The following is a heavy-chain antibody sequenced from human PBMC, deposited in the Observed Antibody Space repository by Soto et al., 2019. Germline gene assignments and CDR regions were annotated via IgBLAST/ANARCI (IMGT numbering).Heavy chain of an antibody. V-gene: IGHV4-31*03. Sequence: PSETRSLTCTVPGGSISSGGYYWSWIRQHPGKGLEWIGYIYYSGSTYYNPSLKSRVTISVDTSKNQFSLKLSSVTAADTAVYYCARPRSYYYYGMDVWGQGTTVT. J-gene: IGHJ6*02. CDR1: GGSISSGGYY. CDR2: IYYSGST. CDR3: ARPRSYYYYGMDV.